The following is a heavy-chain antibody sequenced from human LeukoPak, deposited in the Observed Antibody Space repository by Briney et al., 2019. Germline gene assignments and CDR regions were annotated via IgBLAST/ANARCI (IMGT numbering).Heavy chain of an antibody. J-gene: IGHJ4*02. CDR3: APGVVGSAPFDY. Sequence: GGSLRLSCAASGFTVSSNYMRWVRQAPGKGLEWVSVISCSTGRTYYADSVKGRFTISRDNSKNTLYLQMNNLRADDTAVYYCAPGVVGSAPFDYWGQGTLVTVSS. D-gene: IGHD2-15*01. CDR1: GFTVSSNY. V-gene: IGHV3-23*01. CDR2: ISCSTGRT.